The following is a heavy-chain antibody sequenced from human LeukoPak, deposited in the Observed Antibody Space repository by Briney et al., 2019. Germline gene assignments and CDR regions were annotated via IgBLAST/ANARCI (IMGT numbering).Heavy chain of an antibody. CDR3: AREGRIVVVPADLDY. J-gene: IGHJ4*02. D-gene: IGHD2-2*01. CDR2: IYYSGST. V-gene: IGHV4-39*02. Sequence: SETLSLTCTVSGGSNSSSSYYWGWIRQPPGKGLEWIGSIYYSGSTYYNPSLKSRVTISVDTSKNQFSLKLSSVTAADTAVYYCAREGRIVVVPADLDYWGQGTLVTVSS. CDR1: GGSNSSSSYY.